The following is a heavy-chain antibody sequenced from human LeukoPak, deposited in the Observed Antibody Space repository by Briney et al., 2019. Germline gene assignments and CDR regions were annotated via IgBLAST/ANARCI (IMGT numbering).Heavy chain of an antibody. D-gene: IGHD6-19*01. CDR2: INPNSGGT. J-gene: IGHJ4*02. V-gene: IGHV1-2*02. CDR3: ARDCRRYSSGWMFPGY. Sequence: ASVKVSCKAPGYTFTGYYMHWVRQAPGQGLEWMGWINPNSGGTNYAQKFQGRVTMTRDTSISTAYMELSRLRSDDTAVYYCARDCRRYSSGWMFPGYWGQGTLVTVSS. CDR1: GYTFTGYY.